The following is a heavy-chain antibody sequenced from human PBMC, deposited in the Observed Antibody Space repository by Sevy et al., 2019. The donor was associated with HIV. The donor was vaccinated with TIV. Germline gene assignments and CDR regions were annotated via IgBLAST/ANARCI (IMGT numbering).Heavy chain of an antibody. CDR3: ARVRGSSWYYFDY. V-gene: IGHV3-21*01. Sequence: GGSLRLSCAASGFTFSSYSMNWVRQAPGKGLEWVSSISSSSSYIYYADSVKGRFTSSRDNAKNSLYLQMNSLRAEDTAVYYCARVRGSSWYYFDYWGQGTLVTVSS. J-gene: IGHJ4*02. CDR1: GFTFSSYS. CDR2: ISSSSSYI. D-gene: IGHD6-13*01.